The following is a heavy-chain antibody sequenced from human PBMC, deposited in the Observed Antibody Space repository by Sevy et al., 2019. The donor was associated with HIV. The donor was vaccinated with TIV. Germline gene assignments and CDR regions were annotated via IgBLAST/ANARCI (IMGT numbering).Heavy chain of an antibody. CDR2: ISYDGRHK. CDR3: AKDRDIVIVLGATALRQ. Sequence: GGSLRLSCAASGFTFSSYAMSWVRQAPGKGLEWVAVISYDGRHKYYADSVKGRFTISRDNSKNTLDLQMNSLRAEDTAVYYCAKDRDIVIVLGATALRQWGQGTLVTVSS. D-gene: IGHD2-15*01. J-gene: IGHJ1*01. V-gene: IGHV3-30*18. CDR1: GFTFSSYA.